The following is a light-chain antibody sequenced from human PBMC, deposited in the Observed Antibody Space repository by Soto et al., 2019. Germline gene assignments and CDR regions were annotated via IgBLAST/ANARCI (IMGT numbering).Light chain of an antibody. CDR2: GAS. CDR1: QSVASN. CDR3: QQYHNWPPQYT. V-gene: IGKV3D-15*01. J-gene: IGKJ2*01. Sequence: EIVMTQSPASLSVSPGDGATLSCRASQSVASNVAWYQQKPGQGPRLLIHGASTRAAGVPVRFSGSGSGTVLTINNSGLQSEDFAVYYCQQYHNWPPQYTFGQGTKLQIK.